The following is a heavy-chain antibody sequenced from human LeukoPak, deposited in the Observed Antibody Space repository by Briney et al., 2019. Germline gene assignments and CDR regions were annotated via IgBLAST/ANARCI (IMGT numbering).Heavy chain of an antibody. CDR3: ARTYQLLSPLSDYFDY. CDR1: GFTFSSYE. V-gene: IGHV3-48*03. Sequence: QPGGSLRLSCAASGFTFSSYEMNWVRQAPGKGLEWVSYISSSGSTIYYADSVKGRFTISRDNAKNSLYLQMNSLRAEDTAVYYCARTYQLLSPLSDYFDYWGQGTLVTVSS. D-gene: IGHD2-2*01. CDR2: ISSSGSTI. J-gene: IGHJ4*02.